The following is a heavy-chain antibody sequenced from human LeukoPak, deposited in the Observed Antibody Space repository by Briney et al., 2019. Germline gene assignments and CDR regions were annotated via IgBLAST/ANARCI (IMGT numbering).Heavy chain of an antibody. Sequence: GGSLRLSCAASGFTVSSNYMSWVRQAPGKGLEWVSVIYSGGSTYYADSVKGRFTISRDNSKNTLYLQMNSLRAEDTAVYYCARDYYGSGSYYTYYFDYWGQGTLVTVSS. CDR3: ARDYYGSGSYYTYYFDY. V-gene: IGHV3-66*01. CDR1: GFTVSSNY. J-gene: IGHJ4*02. CDR2: IYSGGST. D-gene: IGHD3-10*01.